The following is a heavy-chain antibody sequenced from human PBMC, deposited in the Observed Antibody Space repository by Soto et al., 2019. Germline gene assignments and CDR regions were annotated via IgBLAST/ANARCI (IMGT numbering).Heavy chain of an antibody. CDR1: GGTFSSYA. J-gene: IGHJ6*02. D-gene: IGHD3-10*02. CDR3: LGCSGEILSGMDV. Sequence: QVQLVQSGAEVKKPGSSVKVSCKASGGTFSSYAISWVRQAPGQGLEWMGGIIPIFGTANYAQKFQGRVTLPADESTITAYIELSSLRSEDTAVYYCLGCSGEILSGMDVWGQGTTVTLSS. V-gene: IGHV1-69*01. CDR2: IIPIFGTA.